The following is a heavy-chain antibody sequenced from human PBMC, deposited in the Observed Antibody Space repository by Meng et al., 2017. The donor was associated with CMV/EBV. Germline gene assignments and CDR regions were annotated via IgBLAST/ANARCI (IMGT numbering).Heavy chain of an antibody. Sequence: ASVPVSCQGCRYTFPDYYMHWVRQPPGQGLEWMGWINPNSGGTNYAQKFQGRVTMTRDTSISTAYMELSRLRSDDTAVYYCARDEKERVRGVTYYYYYGMDVWGQGTTVTVSS. V-gene: IGHV1-2*02. J-gene: IGHJ6*02. D-gene: IGHD3-10*01. CDR1: RYTFPDYY. CDR3: ARDEKERVRGVTYYYYYGMDV. CDR2: INPNSGGT.